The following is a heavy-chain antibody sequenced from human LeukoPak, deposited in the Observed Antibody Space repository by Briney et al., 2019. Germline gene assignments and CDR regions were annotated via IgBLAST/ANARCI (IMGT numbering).Heavy chain of an antibody. V-gene: IGHV3-23*01. CDR2: ISDSGGST. CDR3: AKETRYSSGWYYFDY. J-gene: IGHJ4*02. CDR1: GFTFSSYA. D-gene: IGHD6-19*01. Sequence: GGSLRLSCAASGFTFSSYAMSWVRQAPGKGLEWVSAISDSGGSTYYADSVKGRFTISRDNSKNTLYLQMNSLRAEDTAVYYCAKETRYSSGWYYFDYWGQGTLVTVSS.